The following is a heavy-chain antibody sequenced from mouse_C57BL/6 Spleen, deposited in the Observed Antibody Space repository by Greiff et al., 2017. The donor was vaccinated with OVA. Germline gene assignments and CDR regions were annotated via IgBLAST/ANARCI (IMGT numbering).Heavy chain of an antibody. CDR2: IDPETGGT. J-gene: IGHJ4*01. CDR3: TRKLLAMDY. V-gene: IGHV1-15*01. CDR1: GYTFTDYE. Sequence: QVQLQQSGAELVRPGASVTLSCKASGYTFTDYEMHWVKQTPVHGLEWIGAIDPETGGTAYNQKFKGKAILTADKSSSTAYMELRSLTSEDSAVYYCTRKLLAMDYWGQGTSVTVAS.